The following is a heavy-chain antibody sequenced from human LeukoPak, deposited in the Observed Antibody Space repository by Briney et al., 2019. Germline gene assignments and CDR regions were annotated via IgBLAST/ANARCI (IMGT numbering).Heavy chain of an antibody. V-gene: IGHV4-59*01. D-gene: IGHD3-9*01. J-gene: IGHJ2*01. CDR2: IHYSGAT. CDR3: ARDSSGYDSSWYFDL. CDR1: GGSISPYY. Sequence: SDTLSLTCTVSGGSISPYYWSWIRQPPGKGLEWIGYIHYSGATSYNPSLKSRVTVSVDTSKNQFSLNLNSATAADTAVYYCARDSSGYDSSWYFDLWSRGTLVTVSS.